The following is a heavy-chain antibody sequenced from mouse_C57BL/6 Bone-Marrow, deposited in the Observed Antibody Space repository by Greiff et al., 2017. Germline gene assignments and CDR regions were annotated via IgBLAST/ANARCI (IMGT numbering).Heavy chain of an antibody. CDR2: ISSGGSYT. CDR3: ARPYYAMDY. V-gene: IGHV5-6*01. J-gene: IGHJ4*01. CDR1: GYTFSSYG. Sequence: EVQGVESGGDLVKPGGSLKLSCEASGYTFSSYGMSWVRQTPDKRLEWVATISSGGSYTYSPDSVKGRFTISRDNAKNTLYLQMSSLKSEDTAMYYCARPYYAMDYWGQGTSVTVSS.